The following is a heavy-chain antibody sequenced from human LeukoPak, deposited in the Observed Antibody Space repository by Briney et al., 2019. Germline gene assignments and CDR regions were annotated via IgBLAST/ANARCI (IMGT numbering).Heavy chain of an antibody. CDR2: MNQDGSTK. Sequence: GGSLRLSCAASGFTFSVSWMSWVRQAPGKGLEWVANMNQDGSTKGYVDSVKGRFTISRDNSKNTLYLQMHSLRAEDTAIYYCAKVSVCYGCYLDYWGQGTLVTVS. D-gene: IGHD3-16*01. CDR1: GFTFSVSW. J-gene: IGHJ4*02. CDR3: AKVSVCYGCYLDY. V-gene: IGHV3-7*03.